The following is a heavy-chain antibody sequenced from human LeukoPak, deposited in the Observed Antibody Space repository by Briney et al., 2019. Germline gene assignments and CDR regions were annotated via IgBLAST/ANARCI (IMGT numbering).Heavy chain of an antibody. Sequence: GSSVKVSCKASGGTFSSYAISWVRQAPGQGLEWMGGIIPIFGTANYAQKFQGRVTITADESTSTAYMELSSLRSDDTAVYYCARGKAYCGGDCYPYNWFDPWGQGTLVTVSS. CDR1: GGTFSSYA. D-gene: IGHD2-21*02. CDR3: ARGKAYCGGDCYPYNWFDP. J-gene: IGHJ5*02. V-gene: IGHV1-69*01. CDR2: IIPIFGTA.